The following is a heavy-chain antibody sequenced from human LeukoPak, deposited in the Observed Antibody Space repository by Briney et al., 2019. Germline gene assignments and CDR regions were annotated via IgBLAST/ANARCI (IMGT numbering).Heavy chain of an antibody. Sequence: SETLSLTCTVSGGSISSYYWSWIRQPPGGGLGWVGYIYYSGSTNYNPSLKSRVTISVDTSKNQFSLKLSSVTAADTAVYYCARAQAVYYDSSGTTYYFDYWGQGTLVTVSS. V-gene: IGHV4-59*01. D-gene: IGHD3-22*01. CDR1: GGSISSYY. CDR3: ARAQAVYYDSSGTTYYFDY. CDR2: IYYSGST. J-gene: IGHJ4*02.